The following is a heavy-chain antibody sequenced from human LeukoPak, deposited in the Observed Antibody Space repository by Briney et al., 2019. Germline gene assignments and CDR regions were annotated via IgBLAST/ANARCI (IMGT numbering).Heavy chain of an antibody. CDR1: GGSISSYY. J-gene: IGHJ4*02. Sequence: TPSETLSLTCTVSGGSISSYYWSWIRQPPGKGLEWIGYIYYSGSTNYNPSLKSRVTISVDTSKNQFSLKLSSVTAADTAVFYCARHGSGWYGIDYWGQGTLVTVSS. V-gene: IGHV4-59*08. CDR2: IYYSGST. D-gene: IGHD6-19*01. CDR3: ARHGSGWYGIDY.